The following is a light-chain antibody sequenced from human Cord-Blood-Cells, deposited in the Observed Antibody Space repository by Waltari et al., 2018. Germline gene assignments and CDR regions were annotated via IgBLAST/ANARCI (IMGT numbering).Light chain of an antibody. J-gene: IGKJ4*01. V-gene: IGKV1-39*01. CDR2: AAS. CDR3: QQSYSTPLT. CDR1: QSISSY. Sequence: DIQMTQSPSSLSASVGDRVTITCRASQSISSYLNWYQQKPGKAPKLLIYAASSLQSVVPSRFMGSGSGTDFTLTSSSMQPEDFATFYCQQSYSTPLTFGGGTKVEIK.